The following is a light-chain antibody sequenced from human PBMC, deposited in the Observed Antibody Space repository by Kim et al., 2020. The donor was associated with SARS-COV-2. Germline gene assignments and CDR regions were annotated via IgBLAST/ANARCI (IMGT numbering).Light chain of an antibody. J-gene: IGLJ2*01. CDR2: EVS. Sequence: TTSSPGTSRDVGCYNYVAWYQRHPGKAPKLMIYEVSKRPSGVPDRFSCSKSGNTASLTVSGLQAEDEADYYCSSYAGSNNVVFGGGTQLTVL. V-gene: IGLV2-8*01. CDR3: SSYAGSNNVV. CDR1: SRDVGCYNY.